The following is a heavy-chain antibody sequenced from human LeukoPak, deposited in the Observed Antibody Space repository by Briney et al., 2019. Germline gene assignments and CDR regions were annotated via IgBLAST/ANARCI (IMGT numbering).Heavy chain of an antibody. CDR3: ATYYYDSGAYYFSPGY. J-gene: IGHJ4*02. V-gene: IGHV3-30*03. CDR1: GFTFSSYG. D-gene: IGHD3-22*01. Sequence: GGSLRLSCAASGFTFSSYGMHWVRQAPGKGLEWVAAISYDGINKYYAESVKGRFTIARGNSKNTLCLQMNSLRAEDAAVYHCATYYYDSGAYYFSPGYWGLGTLVTVSS. CDR2: ISYDGINK.